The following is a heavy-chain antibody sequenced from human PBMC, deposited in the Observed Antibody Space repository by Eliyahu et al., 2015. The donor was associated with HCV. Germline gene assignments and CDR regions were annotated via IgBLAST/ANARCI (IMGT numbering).Heavy chain of an antibody. CDR2: ISSSSSYI. Sequence: EVQLVESGGGLVKPGGSLRLSCAASGFTFSSXSMNWVRQAPGKGLEWVSSISSSSSYIYYADSVKGRFTISRDNAKNSLYLQMNSLRAEDTAVYYCARGGYDYSNPYNWFDPWGQGTLVTVSS. D-gene: IGHD4-11*01. J-gene: IGHJ5*02. CDR1: GFTFSSXS. V-gene: IGHV3-21*01. CDR3: ARGGYDYSNPYNWFDP.